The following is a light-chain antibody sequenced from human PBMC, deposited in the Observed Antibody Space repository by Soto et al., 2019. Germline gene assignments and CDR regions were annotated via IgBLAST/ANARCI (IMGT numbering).Light chain of an antibody. V-gene: IGKV3-15*01. J-gene: IGKJ4*01. CDR2: DAF. CDR1: QNVKTR. Sequence: EKVMTQSPATLSVSPGERATLSCRASQNVKTRLAWDQQKPGPAPRRLIYDAFTRATGIPARFSGSASGTEFALTISSLQSEDFAVYYCQQYDEWPLTFGGGTKVEIK. CDR3: QQYDEWPLT.